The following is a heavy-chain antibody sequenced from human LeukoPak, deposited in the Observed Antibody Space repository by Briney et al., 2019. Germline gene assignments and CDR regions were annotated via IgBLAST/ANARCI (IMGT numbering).Heavy chain of an antibody. V-gene: IGHV1-69*01. Sequence: SVKVSSKASGGTFSSYAISWVRQAPGQGLEWMGGIIPIFGTANYAQKFQGRVTITADESTSTAYMELSSLRSEDTAVYYCAAYDSSGYYYYTYWGQGTLVTVSS. D-gene: IGHD3-22*01. J-gene: IGHJ4*02. CDR2: IIPIFGTA. CDR3: AAYDSSGYYYYTY. CDR1: GGTFSSYA.